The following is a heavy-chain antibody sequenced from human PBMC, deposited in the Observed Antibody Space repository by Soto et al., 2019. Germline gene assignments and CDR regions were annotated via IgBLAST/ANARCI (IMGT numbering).Heavy chain of an antibody. CDR3: ARDSGVGSSWNWYFDL. V-gene: IGHV3-30-3*01. CDR2: ISYDGSNK. J-gene: IGHJ2*01. Sequence: QVQLVESGGGVVQPGRSLRLSCAASGFTFSSYAMHWVRQAPGKGLEWVAVISYDGSNKYYADSVKGRFTISRDNSKNTLYLQMNSLRAEDTAVYYCARDSGVGSSWNWYFDLWGRGTLVTVSS. CDR1: GFTFSSYA. D-gene: IGHD6-13*01.